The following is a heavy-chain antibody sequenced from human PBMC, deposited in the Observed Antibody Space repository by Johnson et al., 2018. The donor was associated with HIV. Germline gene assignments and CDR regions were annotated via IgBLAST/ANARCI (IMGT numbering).Heavy chain of an antibody. J-gene: IGHJ3*02. Sequence: VQLVESGGGLVQPGRSLRLSCAASGFTFDDYAMHWVRQAPGKGLEWVSGISWNSGSIGYADSVNGRFSVSRDNSKNMLFLEMKSLRSEDTGYYFCGREDWNYPIWGQGAKVTVSS. D-gene: IGHD1-7*01. V-gene: IGHV3-9*01. CDR3: GREDWNYPI. CDR1: GFTFDDYA. CDR2: ISWNSGSI.